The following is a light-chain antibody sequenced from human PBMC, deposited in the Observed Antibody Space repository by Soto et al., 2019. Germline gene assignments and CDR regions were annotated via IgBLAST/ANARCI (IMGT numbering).Light chain of an antibody. J-gene: IGKJ1*01. CDR3: QQLNTYTVT. CDR1: QGISSY. CDR2: AAS. Sequence: DIQFTHSQSFLSASVGGRGTITCRASQGISSYLAWYQQKPGKAPKLLIYAASTLQSGVPSRFSGSGSGTEFTLSISSLQPEDFATYFCQQLNTYTVTFGQGTKVDIK. V-gene: IGKV1-9*01.